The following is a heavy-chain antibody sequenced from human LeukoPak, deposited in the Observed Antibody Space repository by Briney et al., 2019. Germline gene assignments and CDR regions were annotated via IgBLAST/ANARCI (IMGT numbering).Heavy chain of an antibody. CDR2: IYTSGST. Sequence: SETLSLTCTVSGGSISSYYWSWIRQPPGKGLEWIGYIYTSGSTNYNPSLKSRVTISVDTSKNQFSLKLSSVTAADTAVYYCASWSGYYYYFDYWGQGTLVIVSS. CDR1: GGSISSYY. V-gene: IGHV4-4*09. J-gene: IGHJ4*02. D-gene: IGHD3-3*01. CDR3: ASWSGYYYYFDY.